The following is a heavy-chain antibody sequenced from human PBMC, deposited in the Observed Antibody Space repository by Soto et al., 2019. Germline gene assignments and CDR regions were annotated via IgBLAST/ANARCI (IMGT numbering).Heavy chain of an antibody. V-gene: IGHV3-23*01. Sequence: PGGSLRLSCAASGFTFSSYAMSWVRHAPGKGLEWVSAISGSGGSTYYADSVKGRFTISRDNSKNTLYLQMNSLRAEDTAVYYCAKGSGYYDSSGYYHDYWGQGTLVTVSS. CDR3: AKGSGYYDSSGYYHDY. CDR1: GFTFSSYA. J-gene: IGHJ4*02. D-gene: IGHD3-22*01. CDR2: ISGSGGST.